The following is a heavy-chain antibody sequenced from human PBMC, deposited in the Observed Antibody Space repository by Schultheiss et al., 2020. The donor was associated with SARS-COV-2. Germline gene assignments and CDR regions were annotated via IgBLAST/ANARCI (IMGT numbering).Heavy chain of an antibody. CDR2: ISYDGSNK. CDR1: GFTFSSYA. CDR3: ARGGQYSGSYWWFDP. D-gene: IGHD1-26*01. Sequence: GGSLRLSCAASGFTFSSYAMHWVRQAPGKGLEWVAVISYDGSNKYYADSVQGRFIISRDNSKNTVYLQMNNLRVEDTALYFCARGGQYSGSYWWFDPWGQGTLVTVSS. V-gene: IGHV3-30-3*01. J-gene: IGHJ5*02.